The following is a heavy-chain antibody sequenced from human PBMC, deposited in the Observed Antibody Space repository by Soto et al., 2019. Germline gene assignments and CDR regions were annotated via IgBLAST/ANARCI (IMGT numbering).Heavy chain of an antibody. CDR1: GGSISSSNW. D-gene: IGHD1-26*01. V-gene: IGHV4-4*02. J-gene: IGHJ6*02. Sequence: QVQLQESGPGLVKPSGTLSLTCAVSGGSISSSNWWSWVRQPPGKGLEWIGEIYHSGSTNYNPSLQSRVTISVAKSKNQFSLKLSSVTAAATAVYYCARRYSGSYFDYYYYSGMDVWGQGTTVTVSS. CDR2: IYHSGST. CDR3: ARRYSGSYFDYYYYSGMDV.